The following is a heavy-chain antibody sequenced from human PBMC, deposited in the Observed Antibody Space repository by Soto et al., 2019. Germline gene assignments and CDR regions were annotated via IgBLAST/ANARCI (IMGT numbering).Heavy chain of an antibody. Sequence: SETLSLTCTVSGGSMRNYFWTWIRQPPGKGLEWVGYIHYSGTTSFFPSYNPSLRSRVTVSEATSKNPFSLKLLSVTTADTAVYFCASGEASSRNLAPHYLDFWGQGTLGTVSS. CDR2: IHYSGTT. V-gene: IGHV4-59*01. J-gene: IGHJ4*02. D-gene: IGHD6-13*01. CDR3: ASGEASSRNLAPHYLDF. CDR1: GGSMRNYF.